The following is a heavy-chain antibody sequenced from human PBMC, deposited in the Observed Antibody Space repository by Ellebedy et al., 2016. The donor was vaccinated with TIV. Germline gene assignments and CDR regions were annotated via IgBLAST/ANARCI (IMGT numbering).Heavy chain of an antibody. D-gene: IGHD6-19*01. CDR1: GFTFNTYG. V-gene: IGHV3-30*18. Sequence: GESLKTSCAASGFTFNTYGMHWVRQGPGKGLEWVAVISCTGGTAYYADSVKGRLTISRDNSKSTQYLQMNSLRVEDTAVYYCAKRPIEYSSGWYFDSWGQGTRVTVSS. CDR2: ISCTGGTA. J-gene: IGHJ4*02. CDR3: AKRPIEYSSGWYFDS.